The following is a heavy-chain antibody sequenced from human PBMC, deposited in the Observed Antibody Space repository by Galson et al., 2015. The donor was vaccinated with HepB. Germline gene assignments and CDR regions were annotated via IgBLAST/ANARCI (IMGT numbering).Heavy chain of an antibody. V-gene: IGHV3-15*07. J-gene: IGHJ4*02. D-gene: IGHD3-10*01. CDR2: IKSKTDGGTT. CDR3: TTDPVRGGAAAAEEQ. CDR1: GFTFSNAW. Sequence: SLRLSCAASGFTFSNAWMNWVRQAPGKGLEWVGRIKSKTDGGTTDYAAPVKGRFTISRDDSKNTLYLQMNSLKTEDTAVYYCTTDPVRGGAAAAEEQWGQGTLVTVSS.